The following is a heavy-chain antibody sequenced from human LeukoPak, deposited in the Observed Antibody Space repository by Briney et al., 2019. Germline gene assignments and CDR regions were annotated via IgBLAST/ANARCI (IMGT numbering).Heavy chain of an antibody. CDR2: IIPIFGTA. CDR3: ASNWGGGYCSGGSCHDYFDY. J-gene: IGHJ4*02. V-gene: IGHV1-69*06. CDR1: GGTFSSYA. D-gene: IGHD2-15*01. Sequence: SVKVSCKASGGTFSSYAISWVRQAPGQGLEWMGGIIPIFGTANYAQKFQGRVTITADKSTSTAYMELSSLRSEDTAVYYCASNWGGGYCSGGSCHDYFDYWGQGTLVAVSS.